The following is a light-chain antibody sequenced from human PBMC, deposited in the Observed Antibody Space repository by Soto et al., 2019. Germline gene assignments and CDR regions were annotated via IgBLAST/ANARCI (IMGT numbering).Light chain of an antibody. CDR3: QQYNNWPPWT. J-gene: IGKJ1*01. CDR1: QSVSSN. CDR2: GAS. V-gene: IGKV3-15*01. Sequence: EIVMTQSPATLSVSPGERATLSCRASQSVSSNLAWYQQKPGQAPRLLIYGASTRATGIPASFSGSGSGTEFTLTISSLKSEDFALYYYQQYNNWPPWTFGQGTKVEIK.